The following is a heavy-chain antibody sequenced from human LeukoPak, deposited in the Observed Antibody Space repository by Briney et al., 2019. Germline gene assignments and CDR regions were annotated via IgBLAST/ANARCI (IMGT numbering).Heavy chain of an antibody. Sequence: SETLSLTCTVSGGSISSYYWSWIRQPPGKGLEWIGCIYYSGSTNYNPSLKSRVTISVDTSKNQFSLKLSSVTAADTAVYYCARGLEWYITHPYNWFDPWGQGTLVTVSS. J-gene: IGHJ5*02. CDR2: IYYSGST. D-gene: IGHD3-3*01. V-gene: IGHV4-59*01. CDR3: ARGLEWYITHPYNWFDP. CDR1: GGSISSYY.